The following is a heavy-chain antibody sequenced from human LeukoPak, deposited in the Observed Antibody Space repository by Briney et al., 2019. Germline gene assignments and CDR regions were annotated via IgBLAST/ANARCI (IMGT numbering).Heavy chain of an antibody. CDR1: GFTFDDYA. CDR2: LSGDAGST. J-gene: IGHJ3*01. V-gene: IGHV3-43*02. CDR3: AKVIGYCSSTSCSLFDDAFDV. D-gene: IGHD2-2*03. Sequence: PGGSLRLSCAASGFTFDDYAMQWVRQAPGKGLEWVSLLSGDAGSTYYADCVGGRFSISRGNSKNSLFLQMNSLRTEDTAFYFCAKVIGYCSSTSCSLFDDAFDVWGQGTMVTVSS.